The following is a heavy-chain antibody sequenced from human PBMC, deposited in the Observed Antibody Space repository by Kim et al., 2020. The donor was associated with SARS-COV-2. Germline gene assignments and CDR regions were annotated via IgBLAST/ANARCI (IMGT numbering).Heavy chain of an antibody. D-gene: IGHD1-26*01. CDR2: ISYDGSNK. Sequence: GGSLRLSCAASGFTFSSYGMHWVRQAPGKGLEWVAVISYDGSNKYYADSVKGRFTISRDNSKNTLYLQMNSLRAEDTAVYYCAKDGSYYAPHFDYWGQGTLVTVSS. CDR3: AKDGSYYAPHFDY. V-gene: IGHV3-30*18. CDR1: GFTFSSYG. J-gene: IGHJ4*02.